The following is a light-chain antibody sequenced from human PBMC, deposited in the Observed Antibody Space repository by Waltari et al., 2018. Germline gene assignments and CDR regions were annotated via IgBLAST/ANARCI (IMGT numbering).Light chain of an antibody. CDR1: QSISRY. Sequence: ERATLSCRASQSISRYLVWYQQKPGQAPRLLIYQSSIRATGIPDRFGGSGYGTDFSLTISKLEPEDFAVYYCQNHERLPAVFGQGTKVEIK. V-gene: IGKV3-20*01. CDR3: QNHERLPAV. J-gene: IGKJ1*01. CDR2: QSS.